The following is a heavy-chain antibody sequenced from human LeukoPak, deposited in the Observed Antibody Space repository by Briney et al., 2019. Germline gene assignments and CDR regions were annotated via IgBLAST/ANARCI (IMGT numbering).Heavy chain of an antibody. CDR1: GGSMSNNY. CDR3: AREPYYGDSEWVNDY. D-gene: IGHD4-17*01. Sequence: SETLSLTCTVSGGSMSNNYWGWIRQPPGKGVEWIGSVYNSGGSIYNPSLKSRVTISVDTSKNQFSLNLNSVTAADTAVYYCAREPYYGDSEWVNDYWGQGTLVTVSS. CDR2: VYNSGGS. V-gene: IGHV4-4*08. J-gene: IGHJ4*02.